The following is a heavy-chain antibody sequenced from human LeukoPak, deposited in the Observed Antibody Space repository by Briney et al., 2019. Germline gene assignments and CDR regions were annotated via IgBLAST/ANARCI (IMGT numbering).Heavy chain of an antibody. J-gene: IGHJ5*02. CDR2: IIPIFGTA. D-gene: IGHD4-17*01. CDR3: ARTKYRHDCGDYNRWFDP. CDR1: GGTFSSYA. Sequence: SVKVSCKASGGTFSSYAISWVRQAPGQGLEWMGGIIPIFGTANYAQKFQGRVTITADESTSTAYTELSSLRSEDTAVYYCARTKYRHDCGDYNRWFDPWGQGTLVTVSS. V-gene: IGHV1-69*01.